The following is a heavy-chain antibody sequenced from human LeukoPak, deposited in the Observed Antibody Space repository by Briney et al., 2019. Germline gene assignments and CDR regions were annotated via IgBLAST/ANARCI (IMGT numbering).Heavy chain of an antibody. V-gene: IGHV3-15*01. J-gene: IGHJ3*02. CDR2: IKTKTNGGGGTT. Sequence: PGGSLRLSCAASGFTFSNYNMNWVRQAPGKGLEWVGRIKTKTNGGGGTTDYAAPVKGRFTIARDDSKNTLYLQMNSLKTEDTAVYYCTTNDAFDIWGQGTMVTVSS. CDR3: TTNDAFDI. CDR1: GFTFSNYN.